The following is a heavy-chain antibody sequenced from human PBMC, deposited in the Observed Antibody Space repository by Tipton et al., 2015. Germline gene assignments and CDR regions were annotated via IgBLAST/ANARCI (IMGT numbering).Heavy chain of an antibody. V-gene: IGHV4-61*01. CDR3: ARRFSHSSSWTFDY. D-gene: IGHD6-13*01. J-gene: IGHJ4*02. CDR2: ISYTDGA. Sequence: TLSLTCTVSGGSVSRGNYYWSWIRQPPGKGLEWIGYISYTDGAHYNPALKSRVTISVDTSKNQFSLTLNSVAAADTAVYYCARRFSHSSSWTFDYWGQGTLVTVSS. CDR1: GGSVSRGNYY.